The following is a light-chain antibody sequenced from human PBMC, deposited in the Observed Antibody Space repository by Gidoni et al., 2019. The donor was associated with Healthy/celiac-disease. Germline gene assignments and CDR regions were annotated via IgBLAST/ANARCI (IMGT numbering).Light chain of an antibody. Sequence: QSVLTQPLSMSGAPGQRVTISCTGRRSNIGAGYDVHWYQHLPGTAPKLLIYGNINRPYGVPARFSGSKSGTSASLAITGRQAEDEADYYCQSYDSSLSGSVFGGGTKLTVL. J-gene: IGLJ2*01. CDR2: GNI. CDR1: RSNIGAGYD. V-gene: IGLV1-40*01. CDR3: QSYDSSLSGSV.